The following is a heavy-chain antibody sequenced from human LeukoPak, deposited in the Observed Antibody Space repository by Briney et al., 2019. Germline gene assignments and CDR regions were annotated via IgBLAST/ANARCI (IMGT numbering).Heavy chain of an antibody. CDR2: INHSGST. V-gene: IGHV4-34*01. Sequence: SETLSLTCAVYGGSFSGYYWSWIRQPPGKGLEWIGEINHSGSTNYNPSLESRVTISVDTSKNQFSLKLSSVTAADTAVYYCARDLTEYSSSYYYFDYWGQGTLVTVSS. J-gene: IGHJ4*02. CDR3: ARDLTEYSSSYYYFDY. CDR1: GGSFSGYY. D-gene: IGHD6-6*01.